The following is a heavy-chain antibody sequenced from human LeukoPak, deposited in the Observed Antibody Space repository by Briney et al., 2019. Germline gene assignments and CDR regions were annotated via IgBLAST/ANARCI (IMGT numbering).Heavy chain of an antibody. CDR2: INPNTGDT. D-gene: IGHD3-9*01. J-gene: IGHJ4*02. CDR1: GFTFNAYY. CDR3: ARDLWGEHFDWLLTRPGGGDY. V-gene: IGHV1-2*02. Sequence: ASVKVSCKASGFTFNAYYIHWVRQAPGQGLEWMGWINPNTGDTNFAQKFQGRVTMTRDTSISTAYMELSRLRSDDTAVYYCARDLWGEHFDWLLTRPGGGDYWGQGTLVTVSS.